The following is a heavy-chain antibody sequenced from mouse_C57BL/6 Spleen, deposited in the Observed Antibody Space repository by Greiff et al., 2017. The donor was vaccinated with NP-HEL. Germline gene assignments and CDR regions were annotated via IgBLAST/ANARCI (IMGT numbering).Heavy chain of an antibody. CDR3: ATLYYGYDGGFAY. CDR1: GYTFTDYN. D-gene: IGHD2-2*01. CDR2: INPNNGGT. Sequence: EVQLQQSGPELVKPGASVKMSCKASGYTFTDYNMHWVKQSHGKSLEWIGYINPNNGGTSYNQKFKGKATLTVNKSSSTAYMERRSLTSEDSAVYYCATLYYGYDGGFAYWGQGTLVTVSA. J-gene: IGHJ3*01. V-gene: IGHV1-22*01.